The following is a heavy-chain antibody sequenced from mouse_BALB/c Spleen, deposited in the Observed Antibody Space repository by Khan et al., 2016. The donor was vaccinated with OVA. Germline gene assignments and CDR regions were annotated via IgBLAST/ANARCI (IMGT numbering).Heavy chain of an antibody. D-gene: IGHD1-1*01. J-gene: IGHJ4*01. CDR2: ISYSGST. CDR3: ARGNYYGYALGY. V-gene: IGHV3-2*02. CDR1: GYSITSNYA. Sequence: EVKLEESGPGLVKPSQSLSLTCTVNGYSITSNYAWNWIRQFPGNKLEWMGYISYSGSTNYNPSLKSRLSITRDTSKNQFFLLLHSVTTEDSATYYCARGNYYGYALGYWGQGTSVTVSS.